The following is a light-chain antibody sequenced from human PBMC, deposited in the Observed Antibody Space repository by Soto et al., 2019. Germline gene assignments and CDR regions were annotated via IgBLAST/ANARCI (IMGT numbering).Light chain of an antibody. CDR1: SSDVGGYNY. J-gene: IGLJ1*01. V-gene: IGLV2-14*01. Sequence: QSVLTQPASVSGSPGQSITISCTGTSSDVGGYNYVSWYQQHPGKAPKLMIYDVSNRPSGVSNRFSGSKSGNTASLTISGLQAEDDAYYYCSSYTSSSSLYVFGTGTKVTVL. CDR3: SSYTSSSSLYV. CDR2: DVS.